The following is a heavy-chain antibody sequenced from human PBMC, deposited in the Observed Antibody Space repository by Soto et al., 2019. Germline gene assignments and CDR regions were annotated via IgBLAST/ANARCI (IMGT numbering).Heavy chain of an antibody. J-gene: IGHJ4*02. D-gene: IGHD3-22*01. CDR1: GYTFITYG. V-gene: IGHV1-18*01. Sequence: ASVKVSCKASGYTFITYGVSWVRQAPGQGLDWLGWISTYNGNTRYAERLQGRVTMTTDTTTNTAYMELRNLRSDDTAVYYCARGPFFYYDNSANYFLAFWGQGTLVPVSS. CDR3: ARGPFFYYDNSANYFLAF. CDR2: ISTYNGNT.